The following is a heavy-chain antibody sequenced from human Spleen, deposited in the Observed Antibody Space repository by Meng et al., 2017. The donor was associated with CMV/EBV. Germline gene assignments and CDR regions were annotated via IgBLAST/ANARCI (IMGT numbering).Heavy chain of an antibody. CDR3: ARDRGVPAAPDY. D-gene: IGHD2-2*01. CDR1: GGSFSGYY. J-gene: IGHJ4*02. V-gene: IGHV4-34*01. Sequence: VQLQQGGAGLLKPSETLSLTCAVYGGSFSGYYWSWIRQPPGKGLEWIGEINHSGSTNYNPSLKSRVTISVDTSKNQFSLKLSSVTAADTAVYYCARDRGVPAAPDYWGQGTLVTV. CDR2: INHSGST.